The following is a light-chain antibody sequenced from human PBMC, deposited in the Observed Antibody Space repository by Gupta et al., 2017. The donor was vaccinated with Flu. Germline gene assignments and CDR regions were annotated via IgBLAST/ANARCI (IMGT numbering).Light chain of an antibody. J-gene: IGKJ1*01. CDR1: QSVSAF. V-gene: IGKV3-11*01. Sequence: ETVLTQSPATLSLSPGERATLSCRAHQSVSAFLAWYQQKPGQAPRLLIYDTSNRATDIPARFSGSGSGADFTLTISSLEPEDSAIYYCHQRDNWLGTFGQGTKVEIK. CDR2: DTS. CDR3: HQRDNWLGT.